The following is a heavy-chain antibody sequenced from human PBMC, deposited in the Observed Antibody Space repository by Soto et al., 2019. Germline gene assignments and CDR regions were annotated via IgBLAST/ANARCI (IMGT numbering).Heavy chain of an antibody. CDR2: IDYSGST. Sequence: QLQLQESGPGLVKPSETLSLTCTVSAGSIRSSDWAWIRQPPGKGLEWIGTIDYSGSTAYNASLKSRVIMSVDESKNQVSLRLNSVTAADTAVYYCARQGPFYFDYWGQGALVIVSS. CDR1: AGSIRSSD. V-gene: IGHV4-39*01. CDR3: ARQGPFYFDY. J-gene: IGHJ4*02.